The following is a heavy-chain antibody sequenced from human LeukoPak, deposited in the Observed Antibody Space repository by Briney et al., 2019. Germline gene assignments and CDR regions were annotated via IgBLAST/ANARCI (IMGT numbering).Heavy chain of an antibody. Sequence: ASVKVSCKASGYTFTSYYMHWVRQAPGQGLEWMGIINPSGGSTSYAQKFQGRVTMTGDTSTSTVYMELSSLRSEDTAVYHCATDLVNRATGTTASFGYWGQGTLVTVSS. V-gene: IGHV1-46*01. CDR1: GYTFTSYY. CDR2: INPSGGST. D-gene: IGHD1-1*01. J-gene: IGHJ4*02. CDR3: ATDLVNRATGTTASFGY.